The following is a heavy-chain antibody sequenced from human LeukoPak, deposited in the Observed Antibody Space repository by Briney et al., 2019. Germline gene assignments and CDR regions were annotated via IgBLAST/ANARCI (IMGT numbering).Heavy chain of an antibody. D-gene: IGHD1-7*01. Sequence: GGSLRLSCVGSGFTFSNYWMDWVRQAPGKGLEWVANIKGSDKGHVDSVKGRFSVSRDDARNSLYLQMDSLRAEDTAVYYCARDVDWNYDLWGQGTVVRVSS. CDR1: GFTFSNYW. V-gene: IGHV3-7*01. CDR3: ARDVDWNYDL. J-gene: IGHJ4*02. CDR2: IKGSDK.